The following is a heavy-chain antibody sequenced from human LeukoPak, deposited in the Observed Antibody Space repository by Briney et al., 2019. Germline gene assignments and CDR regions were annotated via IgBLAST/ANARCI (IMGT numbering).Heavy chain of an antibody. V-gene: IGHV4-34*01. CDR2: INHSGST. Sequence: PSETLSLTCAVYGGSFSGYYWSWIRQPPGKGLEWIGEINHSGSTNYNPSLKSRVTISVDTSKNQFSLKLSSVTAADTAVYYCARAAPGVTMVRGSRNWFDPWGQGTLVTVSS. CDR1: GGSFSGYY. CDR3: ARAAPGVTMVRGSRNWFDP. J-gene: IGHJ5*02. D-gene: IGHD3-10*01.